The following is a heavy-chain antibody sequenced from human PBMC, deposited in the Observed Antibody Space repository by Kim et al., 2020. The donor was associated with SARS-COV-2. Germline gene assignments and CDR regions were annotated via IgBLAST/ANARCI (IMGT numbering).Heavy chain of an antibody. CDR2: IIPNFGTA. CDR3: ASKITARLKYYYSYGMDV. J-gene: IGHJ6*02. V-gene: IGHV1-69*13. D-gene: IGHD6-6*01. CDR1: GGTFSSYA. Sequence: SVKVSCKASGGTFSSYAISWVRQAPGQGLEWMGGIIPNFGTANYAQKFQGRVTITADESTGTAYMELSSLRSEDTAVYYCASKITARLKYYYSYGMDVWGQGTTVTVSS.